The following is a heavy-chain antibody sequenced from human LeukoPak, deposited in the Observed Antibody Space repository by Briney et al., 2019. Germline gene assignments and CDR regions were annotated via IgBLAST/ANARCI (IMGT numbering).Heavy chain of an antibody. V-gene: IGHV4-59*08. Sequence: KPSETLSLTCTVSGGSISSYYWSWIRQPPGKGLEWIGYIYYSGSTNYNPSLKSRVTISVDTSKNQFSLKLSSVTAADTAVYYCAGGAAPDYYYYYYGMDVWGQGITVTVSS. CDR1: GGSISSYY. CDR2: IYYSGST. D-gene: IGHD3-16*01. J-gene: IGHJ6*02. CDR3: AGGAAPDYYYYYYGMDV.